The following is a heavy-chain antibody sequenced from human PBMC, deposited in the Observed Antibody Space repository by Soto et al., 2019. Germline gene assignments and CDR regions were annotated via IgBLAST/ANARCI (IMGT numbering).Heavy chain of an antibody. CDR1: GGFVSSGSYY. CDR3: ARGYIVATIYYYHYMDV. CDR2: INHSGST. Sequence: SETLSLTCAVYGGFVSSGSYYWSWIRQPPGKGLEWIGEINHSGSTNHNPSLKSRVTISVDTSNNQFSLKLSSVTAADTAVYYCARGYIVATIYYYHYMDVWGKGTTVTVSS. V-gene: IGHV4-34*01. D-gene: IGHD5-12*01. J-gene: IGHJ6*03.